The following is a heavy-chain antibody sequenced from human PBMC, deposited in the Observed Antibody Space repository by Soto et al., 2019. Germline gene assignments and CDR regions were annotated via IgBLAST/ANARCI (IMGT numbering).Heavy chain of an antibody. CDR3: TTGRGDYDFWSGYPDYGMDV. Sequence: GGSLRLSCAASGFTFSNAWMDWVRQAPGKGLEWVGRIKSKTDGGTTDYAAPVKGRFTISRDDSKNTLYLQMNSLKTEDTAVNYCTTGRGDYDFWSGYPDYGMDVWGQGTTVTVSS. CDR1: GFTFSNAW. V-gene: IGHV3-15*07. J-gene: IGHJ6*02. D-gene: IGHD3-3*01. CDR2: IKSKTDGGTT.